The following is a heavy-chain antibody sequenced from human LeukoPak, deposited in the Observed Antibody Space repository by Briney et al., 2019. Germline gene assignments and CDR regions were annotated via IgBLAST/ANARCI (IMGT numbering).Heavy chain of an antibody. J-gene: IGHJ4*02. Sequence: GGSLRLFCAASGFNFSSYSMNWVPQAPGKGLEWVSSISSSSSYIHYADSVKGRFTISRDNAKNSLYLQMNSLRAEDTAVYYCARAISARNDYWGQGTLVAVSS. D-gene: IGHD1-26*01. V-gene: IGHV3-21*01. CDR2: ISSSSSYI. CDR1: GFNFSSYS. CDR3: ARAISARNDY.